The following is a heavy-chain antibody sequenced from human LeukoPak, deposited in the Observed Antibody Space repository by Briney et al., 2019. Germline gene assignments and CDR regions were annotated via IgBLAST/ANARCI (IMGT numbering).Heavy chain of an antibody. Sequence: GGSLRLSCAASGFTFSSYGMSWVRQAPGKGLEWVSAISGSGGSTYYADSVKGRFTISRDNSKNTLYLQMNSLRAEDTAVYYCAKEALRHFDWTPTDYWGQGTLVTVPS. CDR1: GFTFSSYG. V-gene: IGHV3-23*01. D-gene: IGHD3-9*01. CDR3: AKEALRHFDWTPTDY. J-gene: IGHJ4*02. CDR2: ISGSGGST.